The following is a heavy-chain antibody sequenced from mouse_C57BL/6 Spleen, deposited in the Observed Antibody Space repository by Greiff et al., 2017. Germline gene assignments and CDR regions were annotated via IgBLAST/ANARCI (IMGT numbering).Heavy chain of an antibody. Sequence: VQLQESGAELVRPGASVTLSCKASGYTFTDYEMHWVKQTPVHGLEWIGAIDPETGGTAYNQKFKGKAILTADKSSSTAYMELRSLTAYDSSVYYCTRGYDYGSNYFDYWGQGTTLTVSS. V-gene: IGHV1-15*01. CDR3: TRGYDYGSNYFDY. CDR1: GYTFTDYE. CDR2: IDPETGGT. J-gene: IGHJ2*01. D-gene: IGHD1-1*01.